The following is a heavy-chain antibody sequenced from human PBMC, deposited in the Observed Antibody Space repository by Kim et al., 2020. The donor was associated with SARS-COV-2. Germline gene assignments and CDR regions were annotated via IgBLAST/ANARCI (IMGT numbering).Heavy chain of an antibody. CDR3: ARVEGRIVVITLLREIYWFDP. D-gene: IGHD3-22*01. V-gene: IGHV4-34*01. CDR2: INHSGST. J-gene: IGHJ5*02. Sequence: SETLSLTCAVYGGSFSGYYWSWIRQPPGKGLEWIEEINHSGSTNYNPSLKSRVTISVDTSKNQFSLKLSSVTAADTAVYYCARVEGRIVVITLLREIYWFDPWGQGTLVTVSS. CDR1: GGSFSGYY.